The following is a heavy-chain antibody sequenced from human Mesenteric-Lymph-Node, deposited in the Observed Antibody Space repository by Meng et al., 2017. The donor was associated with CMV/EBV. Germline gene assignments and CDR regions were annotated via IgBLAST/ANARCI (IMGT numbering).Heavy chain of an antibody. Sequence: SLKISCVGSGFTFADYAMHWVRQAPGKGLEWVSGMSWNSASIGYADSVKGRFTISRDNAKNSLYLQMNSLRAEDTALYYCARTTYCSTTTCERQFDYWGQGTLVTVSS. CDR3: ARTTYCSTTTCERQFDY. J-gene: IGHJ4*02. CDR2: MSWNSASI. D-gene: IGHD2-2*01. CDR1: GFTFADYA. V-gene: IGHV3-9*01.